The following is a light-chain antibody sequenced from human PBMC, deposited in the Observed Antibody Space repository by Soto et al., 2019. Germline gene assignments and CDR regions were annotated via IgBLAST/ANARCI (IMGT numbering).Light chain of an antibody. CDR1: QSVSSSY. CDR2: GAS. V-gene: IGKV3-20*01. J-gene: IGKJ3*01. CDR3: KQYGRSPFT. Sequence: EIVLTQSPGTLSLSPGERATLSCRAIQSVSSSYLAWYQQKPGQAPRLLIYGASSRATGIPGRFSGSGSGTDFTLTISRLEPEAFAVYYCKQYGRSPFTFGPGTKEDI.